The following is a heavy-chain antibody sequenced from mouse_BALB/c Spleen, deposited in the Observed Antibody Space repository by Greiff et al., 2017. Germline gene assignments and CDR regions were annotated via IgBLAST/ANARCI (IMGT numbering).Heavy chain of an antibody. D-gene: IGHD2-3*01. CDR2: ISSGGGST. J-gene: IGHJ2*01. Sequence: EVQVVESGGGLVKPGGSLKLSCAASGFAFSSYDMSWVRQTPEKRLEWVAYISSGGGSTYYPDTVKGRFTISRDNAKNTLYLQMSSLKSEDTAMYYCARTDGYYVPFDYWGQGTTLTVSS. V-gene: IGHV5-12-1*01. CDR3: ARTDGYYVPFDY. CDR1: GFAFSSYD.